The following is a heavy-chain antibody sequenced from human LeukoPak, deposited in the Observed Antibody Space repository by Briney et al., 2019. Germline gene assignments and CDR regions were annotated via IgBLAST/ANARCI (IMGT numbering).Heavy chain of an antibody. CDR2: IIPIFGTA. D-gene: IGHD3-10*01. CDR3: ARRTYYYGSGSPLGY. CDR1: GGTFSSYA. V-gene: IGHV1-69*06. J-gene: IGHJ4*02. Sequence: SVKVSCKASGGTFSSYAISWVRQAPGQGLEWMGGIIPIFGTANYAQKFQGRVTITADKSTSTAYMELSSPRSEDTAVYYCARRTYYYGSGSPLGYWGQGTLVTVSS.